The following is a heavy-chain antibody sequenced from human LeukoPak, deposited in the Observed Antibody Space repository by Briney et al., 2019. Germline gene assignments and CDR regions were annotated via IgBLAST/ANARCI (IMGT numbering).Heavy chain of an antibody. CDR3: ARHGARGYDFWSGPTPYHYYSRDV. J-gene: IGHJ6*03. Sequence: GESLKISCKGSGYSFTSYWIGWVRQLPGKGLEWMGIIYPGDSDTRYSPSFQGQVTISADKSISTASLQWSSLKASDTAMYSCARHGARGYDFWSGPTPYHYYSRDVWGKGTTVTVSS. D-gene: IGHD3-3*01. CDR2: IYPGDSDT. CDR1: GYSFTSYW. V-gene: IGHV5-51*01.